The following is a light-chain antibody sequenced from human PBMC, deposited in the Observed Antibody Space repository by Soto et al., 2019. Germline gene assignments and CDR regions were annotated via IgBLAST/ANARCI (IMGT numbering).Light chain of an antibody. J-gene: IGKJ3*01. CDR3: QQSYSAPFT. Sequence: DIQMTQSPSSLSASVGDRVTITCRASQYISSYLNWYQQKPGKVPNLLISAASTLQSGVPSRFSGGGSDTEFTLTISSLQPEDFAAYYCQQSYSAPFTFGPGTNVEI. CDR1: QYISSY. V-gene: IGKV1-39*01. CDR2: AAS.